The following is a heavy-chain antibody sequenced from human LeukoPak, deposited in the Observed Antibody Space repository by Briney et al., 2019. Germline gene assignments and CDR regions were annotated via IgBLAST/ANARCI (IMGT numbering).Heavy chain of an antibody. CDR1: GFTFSSYG. J-gene: IGHJ4*02. CDR3: VRDSLGYCTTGACYFDY. CDR2: ICSDGSNK. Sequence: PGTSLRLSCAASGFTFSSYGMHWVRQAPGKGLEWVAFICSDGSNKFYADSVRGRFTISRDNSKNTVYLQMNSLRAEDTAVYYCVRDSLGYCTTGACYFDYWGQGTLVTVSS. D-gene: IGHD2-8*01. V-gene: IGHV3-33*01.